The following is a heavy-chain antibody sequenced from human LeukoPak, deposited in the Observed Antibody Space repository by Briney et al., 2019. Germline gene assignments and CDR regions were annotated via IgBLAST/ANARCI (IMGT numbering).Heavy chain of an antibody. V-gene: IGHV3-23*01. CDR2: ISGSGGST. CDR3: AKDKAAAGEFDY. J-gene: IGHJ4*02. D-gene: IGHD6-13*01. Sequence: GGSLRLSCAASGFTFSSYAMSWVRQAPGKGLEWVSAISGSGGSTYYADSVKGQFTISRDNSKNTLYLQMNSLRAEDTAVYYCAKDKAAAGEFDYWGQGTLVTVSS. CDR1: GFTFSSYA.